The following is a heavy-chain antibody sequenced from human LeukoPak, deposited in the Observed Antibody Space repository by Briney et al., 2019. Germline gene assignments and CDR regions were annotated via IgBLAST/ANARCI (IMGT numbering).Heavy chain of an antibody. D-gene: IGHD6-13*01. Sequence: QTGGSLRLPCAASGFTFSNYWMSWVRQAPGKGLEWVANIKQDGSEKSYVDSVRGRFTISRDNAKNSVYLQMNSLRAEDTALYYCARDWGGIAAAGTRDYWGQGTLVTVSS. V-gene: IGHV3-7*01. CDR2: IKQDGSEK. CDR3: ARDWGGIAAAGTRDY. CDR1: GFTFSNYW. J-gene: IGHJ4*02.